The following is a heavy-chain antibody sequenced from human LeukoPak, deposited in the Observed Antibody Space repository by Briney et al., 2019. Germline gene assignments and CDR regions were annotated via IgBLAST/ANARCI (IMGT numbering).Heavy chain of an antibody. Sequence: GGSLRLSCAASGFTFNYAWMSWVRQVPGKGLEWVGQTVSEIDGGTTDYAAPVKGRFTISRDDSKSTLYLQMNSLKIEDTAVYYCTADEDWNYARKDIWGQGATVIVSS. J-gene: IGHJ6*02. CDR2: TVSEIDGGTT. V-gene: IGHV3-15*04. D-gene: IGHD1-7*01. CDR1: GFTFNYAW. CDR3: TADEDWNYARKDI.